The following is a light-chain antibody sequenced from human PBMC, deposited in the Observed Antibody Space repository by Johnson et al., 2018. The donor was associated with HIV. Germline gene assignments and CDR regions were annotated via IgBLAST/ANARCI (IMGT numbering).Light chain of an antibody. V-gene: IGLV1-51*01. CDR1: SSNIGTND. J-gene: IGLJ1*01. CDR2: DNN. CDR3: GTWDSSLSAYA. Sequence: HSVLTQPPSVSAAPGQEVTVSCSGSSSNIGTNDVSWYQQFPGAAPKLLIYDNNKRPSGITDRFSGSKSGTTATLGITGLQTGDEADYYCGTWDSSLSAYAFGTGTKGTVL.